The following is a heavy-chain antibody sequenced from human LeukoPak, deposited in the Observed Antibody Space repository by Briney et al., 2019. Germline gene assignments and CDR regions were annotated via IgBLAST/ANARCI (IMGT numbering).Heavy chain of an antibody. CDR3: ARAGFRNGWEPILVSFDY. D-gene: IGHD1-26*01. Sequence: SETLSLTCTVSGGSISSGGYYWSWIRQHPGKGLEWIGYIYYSGSTYYNPSLKSRVTISVDTSKNQFSLKLSSVTAADTAVYYCARAGFRNGWEPILVSFDYWGQGTLVTVSS. CDR1: GGSISSGGYY. J-gene: IGHJ4*02. CDR2: IYYSGST. V-gene: IGHV4-31*03.